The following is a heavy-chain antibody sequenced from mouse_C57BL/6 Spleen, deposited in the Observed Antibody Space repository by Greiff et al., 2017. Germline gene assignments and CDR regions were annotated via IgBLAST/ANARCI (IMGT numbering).Heavy chain of an antibody. J-gene: IGHJ3*01. D-gene: IGHD1-1*01. V-gene: IGHV1-64*01. Sequence: QVQLQQPGAELVKPGASVKLSCKASGYTFTSYWMHWVKQRPGQGLEWLGMIHPNSGSTNYNEKFKSKATLTVDKSSSTAYMQLSSLTSEDSAVYYCAREGYYGSRFAYWGQGTLVTVSA. CDR2: IHPNSGST. CDR1: GYTFTSYW. CDR3: AREGYYGSRFAY.